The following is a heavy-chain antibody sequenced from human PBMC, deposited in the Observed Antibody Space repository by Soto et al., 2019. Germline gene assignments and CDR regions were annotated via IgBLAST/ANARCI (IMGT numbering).Heavy chain of an antibody. V-gene: IGHV1-18*01. D-gene: IGHD3-10*01. Sequence: ASVKVSCKASGYTFTSYGISWVRQAPGQGLEWMGWISAYNGNTNYAQKLQGRVTMTTDTSTSTAYMELRSLRSDDTAVYYCARVLAILSWFGELSGYYGMDVWGQGTTVTVSS. CDR2: ISAYNGNT. CDR1: GYTFTSYG. CDR3: ARVLAILSWFGELSGYYGMDV. J-gene: IGHJ6*02.